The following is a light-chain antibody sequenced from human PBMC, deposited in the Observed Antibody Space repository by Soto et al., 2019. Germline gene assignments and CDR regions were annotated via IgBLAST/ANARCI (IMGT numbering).Light chain of an antibody. CDR2: QVS. V-gene: IGKV2-30*02. CDR1: QRLLHDNGHTC. Sequence: EVVMAQFPLSLPVPLGQPASISCSSSQRLLHDNGHTCLSSFQQRPGQSPRRLFYQVSNRASGVPDRFSGSGSGTDFTLRISRVEAEGVALYYCVQCSYWPCTFGPGTKVDIK. CDR3: VQCSYWPCT. J-gene: IGKJ3*01.